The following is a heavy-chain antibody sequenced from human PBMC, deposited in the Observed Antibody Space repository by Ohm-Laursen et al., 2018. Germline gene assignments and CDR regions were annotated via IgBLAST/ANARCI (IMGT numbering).Heavy chain of an antibody. Sequence: PSDTLSLTCTVSGGSISSYYWSWIRQPPGKGLEWIGYIYYSGSTNYNPSLKSRVTISVDTSKNQFSLKLSSVTAADTAVYYCARSGTAMVSHWYFDLWGRGTLVTVSS. J-gene: IGHJ2*01. V-gene: IGHV4-59*08. CDR3: ARSGTAMVSHWYFDL. D-gene: IGHD5-18*01. CDR2: IYYSGST. CDR1: GGSISSYY.